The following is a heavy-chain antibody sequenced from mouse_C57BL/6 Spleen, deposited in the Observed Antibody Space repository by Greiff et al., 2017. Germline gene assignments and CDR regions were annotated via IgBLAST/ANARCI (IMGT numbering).Heavy chain of an antibody. Sequence: EVQVVESGAELVRPGASVKLSCTASGFNIKDDYMHWVKQRPEQGLEWIGWIDPENGDTEYASKFQGKATITADTSSNTAYLQLSSLTSEDTAVYYCNTLRQLRLRSYWGQGTTLTVSS. CDR2: IDPENGDT. J-gene: IGHJ2*01. D-gene: IGHD3-2*02. CDR3: NTLRQLRLRSY. CDR1: GFNIKDDY. V-gene: IGHV14-4*01.